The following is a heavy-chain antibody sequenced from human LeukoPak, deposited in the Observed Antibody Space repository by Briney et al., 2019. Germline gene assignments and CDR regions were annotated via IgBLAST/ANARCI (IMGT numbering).Heavy chain of an antibody. CDR3: ARALSLRYFDWLLNPQYYFDY. D-gene: IGHD3-9*01. J-gene: IGHJ4*02. CDR2: MNPNRGNS. Sequence: GASVKVSCKASGYTFTSYDINWVRQATGQGLDWMGWMNPNRGNSGYAQKFQGRATMTRNSSISTAYMELSSLRSEDTAVYYCARALSLRYFDWLLNPQYYFDYWGQGTLVTVSS. CDR1: GYTFTSYD. V-gene: IGHV1-8*01.